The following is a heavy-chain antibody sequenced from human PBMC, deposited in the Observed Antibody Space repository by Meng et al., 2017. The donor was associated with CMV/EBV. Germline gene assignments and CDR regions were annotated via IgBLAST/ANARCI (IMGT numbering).Heavy chain of an antibody. D-gene: IGHD6-19*01. CDR2: ISYDGSNK. CDR3: ARDGDGMSHLLAVAYYYFGMDV. V-gene: IGHV3-30*04. CDR1: GFTFSSYA. J-gene: IGHJ6*02. Sequence: GGSLRLSCAASGFTFSSYAMHWVRRAPGKGLEWVAVISYDGSNKYYADSVKGRFTISRDNSKNTLYLQMNSLKAEDTAVYYCARDGDGMSHLLAVAYYYFGMDVWGQGTTVTVSS.